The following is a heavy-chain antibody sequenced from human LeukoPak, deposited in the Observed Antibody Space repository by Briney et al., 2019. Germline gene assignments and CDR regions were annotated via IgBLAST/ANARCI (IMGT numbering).Heavy chain of an antibody. V-gene: IGHV3-23*01. Sequence: GGSLRPSCAASGFTSSNYAMAWVRQAPGKGLEWVSAISNSGTETYYADSVKGRFTISRDNSKNTLYLQMSSLRADDTAVYFCEKDIRVGEWVRLNYSGQGTLVTVSS. D-gene: IGHD5-12*01. CDR1: GFTSSNYA. J-gene: IGHJ4*02. CDR3: EKDIRVGEWVRLNY. CDR2: ISNSGTET.